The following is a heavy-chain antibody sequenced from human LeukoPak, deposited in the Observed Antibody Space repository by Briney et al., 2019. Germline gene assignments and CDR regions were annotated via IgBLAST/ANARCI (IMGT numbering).Heavy chain of an antibody. CDR2: ISSSSSYI. D-gene: IGHD3-10*01. CDR1: GFTFSSYS. V-gene: IGHV3-21*04. Sequence: GGSLRLSCAASGFTFSSYSMNWVRQAPGKGLEWVSSISSSSSYIYYADSVKGRFTISSDNAKNSLYLQMNSLRAEDTAVYYCARETVVRGVITHNWFDPWGQGTLVTVSS. CDR3: ARETVVRGVITHNWFDP. J-gene: IGHJ5*02.